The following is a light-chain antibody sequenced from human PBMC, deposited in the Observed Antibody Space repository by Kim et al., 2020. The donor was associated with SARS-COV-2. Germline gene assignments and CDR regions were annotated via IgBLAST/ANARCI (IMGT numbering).Light chain of an antibody. CDR2: DVS. CDR3: SSYTSSSTLV. J-gene: IGLJ2*01. CDR1: SIDVGGYNY. Sequence: GQSITISCTGTSIDVGGYNYVSWYKQHPGKAPNLLIYDVSNRPSGVSNRFSGSKSGNTASLTISGLQAEDEADYYCSSYTSSSTLVFGGGTQLTVL. V-gene: IGLV2-14*03.